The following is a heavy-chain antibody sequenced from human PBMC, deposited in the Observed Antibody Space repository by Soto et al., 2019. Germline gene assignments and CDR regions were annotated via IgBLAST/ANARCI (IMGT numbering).Heavy chain of an antibody. J-gene: IGHJ3*02. CDR1: GGSISSSSYY. CDR2: IYYSGST. CDR3: ASPVYYYDSSFDAFDI. D-gene: IGHD3-22*01. V-gene: IGHV4-39*01. Sequence: QRQLQESGPGLVKPSESLSLTCTVSGGSISSSSYYGRWIRQPPGKGLEWIGSIYYSGSTYYNPSLKSRVTIAVDTSKNRFSLSLSSVTAADRAVYYCASPVYYYDSSFDAFDIWGQGRIVTVFS.